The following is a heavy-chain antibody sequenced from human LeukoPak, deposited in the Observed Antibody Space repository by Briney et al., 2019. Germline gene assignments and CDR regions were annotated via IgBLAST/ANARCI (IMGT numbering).Heavy chain of an antibody. V-gene: IGHV4-59*01. Sequence: SETLSLTCTVAGGSISTYHWSWIRQPPGKGLEWIGNIHYSGNTNYNPSLKSRVTISVDTSKNQFSLKLTSVTAADTAVYYCAREEGGMTDWYFGLWGRGALVTVSS. D-gene: IGHD3-16*01. CDR3: AREEGGMTDWYFGL. CDR1: GGSISTYH. CDR2: IHYSGNT. J-gene: IGHJ2*01.